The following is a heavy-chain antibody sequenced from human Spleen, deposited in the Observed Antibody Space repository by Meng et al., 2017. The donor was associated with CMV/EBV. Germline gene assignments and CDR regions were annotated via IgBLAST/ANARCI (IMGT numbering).Heavy chain of an antibody. D-gene: IGHD3-10*01. CDR2: IYTSGST. Sequence: QVQLQESGPGLLKPSETPSPTCTVSGGSISSYYWSWIRQPAGKGLEWIGRIYTSGSTNYNPSLKSRVTMSVDTSKNQFSLKLSSVTAADTAVYYCARDLLYENYYGSGSYPDYWGQGTLVTVSS. V-gene: IGHV4-4*07. J-gene: IGHJ4*02. CDR3: ARDLLYENYYGSGSYPDY. CDR1: GGSISSYY.